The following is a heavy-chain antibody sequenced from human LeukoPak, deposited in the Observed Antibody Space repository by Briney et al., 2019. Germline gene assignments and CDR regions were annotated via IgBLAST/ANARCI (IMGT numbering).Heavy chain of an antibody. J-gene: IGHJ5*02. V-gene: IGHV4-39*07. Sequence: PSETLSLTCTVSGGSISSSSYYWGWIRQPPGKGLEWIGSIYYSGSTYYNPSLKSRVTISVDTSKNQFSLKLSSVTAADTAVYYCARGGVVPAATPASRFLRFDPWGQGTLVTVSS. CDR1: GGSISSSSYY. CDR3: ARGGVVPAATPASRFLRFDP. D-gene: IGHD2-2*02. CDR2: IYYSGST.